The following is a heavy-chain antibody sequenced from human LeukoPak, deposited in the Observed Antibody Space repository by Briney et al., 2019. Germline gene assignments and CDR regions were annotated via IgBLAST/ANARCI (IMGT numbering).Heavy chain of an antibody. CDR1: GGSFSGYY. V-gene: IGHV4-34*01. CDR3: ARFGLSLVVPAAIYGLGAFDI. Sequence: PSETLSLTCAVYGGSFSGYYWSWIRQPPGKGLEWIGEINHSGSTNYNPSLKSRVTISVDTSKNQFPLKLSSVTAADTAVYYCARFGLSLVVPAAIYGLGAFDIWGQGTMVTVSS. D-gene: IGHD2-2*01. CDR2: INHSGST. J-gene: IGHJ3*02.